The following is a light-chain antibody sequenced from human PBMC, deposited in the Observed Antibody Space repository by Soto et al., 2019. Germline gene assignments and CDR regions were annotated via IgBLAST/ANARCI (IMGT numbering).Light chain of an antibody. J-gene: IGLJ1*01. V-gene: IGLV2-8*01. CDR1: SSDVGGYPY. CDR2: EVS. CDR3: ISYAGSDNFV. Sequence: QSVLTQPPSASGSPGQSVTISCTGTSSDVGGYPYVSWYQQHPGKAPKLIIYEVSKRPSGVPDRFSASKSGNTASLTVSGLQAEDEADYYCISYAGSDNFVFGTGTKVT.